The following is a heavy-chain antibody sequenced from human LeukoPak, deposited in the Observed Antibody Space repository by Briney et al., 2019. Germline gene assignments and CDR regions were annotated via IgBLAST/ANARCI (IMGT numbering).Heavy chain of an antibody. J-gene: IGHJ4*02. D-gene: IGHD2-2*01. CDR1: GFTFSTSG. V-gene: IGHV3-30*02. CDR2: IRYDGIVK. CDR3: AKDPATMETYFDN. Sequence: GGSLRLSCAASGFTFSTSGMHWVRQAPGKGLEWVAFIRYDGIVKYYADSVEGRFTISRDKSKNTLYLQMNSLRPEDTAVYYCAKDPATMETYFDNWGQGTLVTVAS.